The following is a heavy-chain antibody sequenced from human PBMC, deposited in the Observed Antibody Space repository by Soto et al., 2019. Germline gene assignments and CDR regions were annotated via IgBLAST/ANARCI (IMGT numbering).Heavy chain of an antibody. Sequence: QGQLVQSGAEVKKPGASVKVSCKASGYTFTSYDINWVRQATGQGLEWMGWMNPNSGNTCYAQQFQGRVTMTRNTSRSTAYMERSSLRSEDTAVYYCASTLYGDNVYDWGQGNLVTVSS. CDR2: MNPNSGNT. J-gene: IGHJ4*02. CDR1: GYTFTSYD. CDR3: ASTLYGDNVYD. D-gene: IGHD4-17*01. V-gene: IGHV1-8*01.